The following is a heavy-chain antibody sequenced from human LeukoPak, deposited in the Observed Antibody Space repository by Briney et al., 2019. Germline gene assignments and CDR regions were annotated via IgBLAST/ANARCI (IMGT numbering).Heavy chain of an antibody. J-gene: IGHJ3*02. Sequence: PSVKVSCKVSGYTLTELSMHWVRRAPGKGLEEMGGFDPEDGETIYTQKFQGRVTMTEDTSTHTAYMELSSLRSEDTAVYYCATGGDSSGYYYGRNAFDIWGQGTMVTVSS. CDR3: ATGGDSSGYYYGRNAFDI. CDR1: GYTLTELS. V-gene: IGHV1-24*01. CDR2: FDPEDGET. D-gene: IGHD3-22*01.